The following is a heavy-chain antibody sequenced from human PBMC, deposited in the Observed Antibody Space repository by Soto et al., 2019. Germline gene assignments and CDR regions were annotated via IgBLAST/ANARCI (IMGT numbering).Heavy chain of an antibody. D-gene: IGHD6-19*01. V-gene: IGHV3-53*01. CDR1: GFTVNNNH. CDR2: IYSGGST. CDR3: VRGGSAWYHYFDY. J-gene: IGHJ4*02. Sequence: EGQLVESGGDLIQPGASLRLSCAASGFTVNNNHMSWVRQAPGKGLEWVSVIYSGGSTYYADSVKGRFTISRDSSKNTVSLQLSSLRAEDTAMYYCVRGGSAWYHYFDYWGQGTQVTVSS.